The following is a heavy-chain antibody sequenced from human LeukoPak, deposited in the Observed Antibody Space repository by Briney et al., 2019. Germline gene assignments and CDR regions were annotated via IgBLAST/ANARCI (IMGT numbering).Heavy chain of an antibody. V-gene: IGHV4-59*01. D-gene: IGHD2-21*01. CDR2: IYYSGST. CDR3: ARVEAGLLDAFDL. Sequence: SETLSLTCTVSGGSISNYYWSWIRQPPGKGLEWIGYIYYSGSTNYNPSLKSRVTISVDTSKNQFSLKLRSVTAADTAVYYCARVEAGLLDAFDLWGQGTMVTVSS. J-gene: IGHJ3*01. CDR1: GGSISNYY.